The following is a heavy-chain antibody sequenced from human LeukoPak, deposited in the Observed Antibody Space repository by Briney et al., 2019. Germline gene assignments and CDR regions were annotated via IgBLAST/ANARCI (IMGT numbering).Heavy chain of an antibody. CDR3: ARARSKRNIVVVPARYGMDV. D-gene: IGHD2-2*01. CDR1: GFTFSSYS. J-gene: IGHJ6*04. Sequence: GGSLRLSCAASGFTFSSYSMNWVRQAPGKRLEWVSSISNSSSYIYYADSVKGRFTISRDNAKNSLYLQMNSLRAEDTAVYYCARARSKRNIVVVPARYGMDVWGKGTTVTVSS. CDR2: ISNSSSYI. V-gene: IGHV3-21*01.